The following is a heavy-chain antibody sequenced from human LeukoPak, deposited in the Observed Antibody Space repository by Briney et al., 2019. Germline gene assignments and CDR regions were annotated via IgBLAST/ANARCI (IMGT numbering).Heavy chain of an antibody. CDR2: ISGSGGST. CDR1: GFTFSSYA. D-gene: IGHD2/OR15-2a*01. J-gene: IGHJ6*02. V-gene: IGHV3-23*01. CDR3: AKGYWNSNYEYGMDV. Sequence: QTGGSLRLSCAASGFTFSSYAMSWVRQAPGKGLEWVSAISGSGGSTYYADSVKGRFTISRDNSKNTLYLQMNSLRAEDTAVYYCAKGYWNSNYEYGMDVWGQGTTVTVSS.